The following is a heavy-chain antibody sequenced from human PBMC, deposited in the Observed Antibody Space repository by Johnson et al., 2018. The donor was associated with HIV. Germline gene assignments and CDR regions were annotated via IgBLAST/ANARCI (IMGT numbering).Heavy chain of an antibody. CDR3: ARSGVIIWVGEKDDGFGI. CDR1: GFTFRIYD. D-gene: IGHD3-10*01. J-gene: IGHJ3*02. Sequence: QVHLVESGGGLVQPGRSLRLSCAASGFTFRIYDMQWVRQAPGKGLEWLAYIRSDGVNKQYTDSVKGRFTISRDNSKNTLYLQMNSLRAEDTAVYYCARSGVIIWVGEKDDGFGIWGQGTIVTGSS. CDR2: IRSDGVNK. V-gene: IGHV3-33*08.